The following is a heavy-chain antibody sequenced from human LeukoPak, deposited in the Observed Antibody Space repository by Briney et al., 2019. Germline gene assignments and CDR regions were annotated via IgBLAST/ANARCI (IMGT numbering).Heavy chain of an antibody. CDR1: GSTFTSYG. V-gene: IGHV1-69*05. CDR3: ATCDRVGATNTNIIDTKYYFDY. CDR2: IIPIFGTA. D-gene: IGHD1-26*01. Sequence: GASVKVSCKASGSTFTSYGISWVRQAPGQGLEWMGGIIPIFGTANYAQKFQGRVTITTDESTSTAYMELSSLRSEDTAVYYCATCDRVGATNTNIIDTKYYFDYWGQGTLVTVSS. J-gene: IGHJ4*02.